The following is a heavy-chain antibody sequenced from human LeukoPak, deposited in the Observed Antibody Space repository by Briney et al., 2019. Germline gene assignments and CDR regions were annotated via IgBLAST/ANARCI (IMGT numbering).Heavy chain of an antibody. Sequence: GGSLRLSCAASGFTFSGSAMHWVRQASGKGLEWVGRIRSKANSYATASAASVKGRFTISRDDSKNTAYLQMNSLKTEDTAVYYCSRLACVAGIDYWGQGTLVTVSS. D-gene: IGHD6-19*01. CDR3: SRLACVAGIDY. J-gene: IGHJ4*02. V-gene: IGHV3-73*01. CDR2: IRSKANSYAT. CDR1: GFTFSGSA.